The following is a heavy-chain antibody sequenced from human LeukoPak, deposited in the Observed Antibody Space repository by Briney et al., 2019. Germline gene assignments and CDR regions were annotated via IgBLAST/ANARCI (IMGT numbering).Heavy chain of an antibody. V-gene: IGHV4-34*01. D-gene: IGHD7-27*01. J-gene: IGHJ4*02. CDR1: GGSFSGYY. CDR2: INHSGST. CDR3: ARGGDLTRATFDY. Sequence: SETLSLTCAVYGGSFSGYYWSWIRQPPGKGLESIGEINHSGSTNYNPSLKSRVTISVDTSKNQFSLKLSSVTAADTAVYYCARGGDLTRATFDYWGQGTLVTVSS.